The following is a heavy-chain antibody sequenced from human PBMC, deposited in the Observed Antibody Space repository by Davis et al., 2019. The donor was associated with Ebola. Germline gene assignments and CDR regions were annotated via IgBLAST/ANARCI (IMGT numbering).Heavy chain of an antibody. Sequence: GGSLRLSCAASGFTFSSYAMSWVRQAPGKGLEWVSSISSSGSSAFYTDSVKGRFTISRDNSKNTLSLQMKSLRDEDTAVYYCDARACSATSCYFWGEDVWGQGTTVTVSS. CDR3: DARACSATSCYFWGEDV. CDR2: ISSSGSSA. V-gene: IGHV3-23*01. D-gene: IGHD2-15*01. J-gene: IGHJ6*02. CDR1: GFTFSSYA.